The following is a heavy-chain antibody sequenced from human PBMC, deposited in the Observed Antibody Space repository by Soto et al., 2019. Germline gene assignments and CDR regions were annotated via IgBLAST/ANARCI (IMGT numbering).Heavy chain of an antibody. Sequence: GASVKVSCKASGYTFTSYGISWVRQAPGQGLEWMGWISAYNGNTNYAQKLQGRVTMTTDTSTSTAYMELRSLRSDDTAVYYCARDGGSTSYYYYGMDVWGQGNTVTVSS. D-gene: IGHD2-2*01. CDR3: ARDGGSTSYYYYGMDV. CDR1: GYTFTSYG. V-gene: IGHV1-18*01. CDR2: ISAYNGNT. J-gene: IGHJ6*02.